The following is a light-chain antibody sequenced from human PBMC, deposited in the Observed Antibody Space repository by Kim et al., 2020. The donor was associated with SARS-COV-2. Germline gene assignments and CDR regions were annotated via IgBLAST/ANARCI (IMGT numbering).Light chain of an antibody. V-gene: IGKV4-1*01. CDR2: GGC. CDR3: KQYYSTPPS. Sequence: TATLKGKSGQTVINNAKDKNYLGWYQPTRGQAPKLLLDGGCIQEAKVPDRFSCSGSEADFTLTIRSLQAEDVAVYDSKQYYSTPPSFSQGTKLDI. J-gene: IGKJ2*03. CDR1: QTVINNAKDKNY.